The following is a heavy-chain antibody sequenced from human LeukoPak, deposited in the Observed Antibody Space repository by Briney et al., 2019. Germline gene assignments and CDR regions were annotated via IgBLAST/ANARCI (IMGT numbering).Heavy chain of an antibody. V-gene: IGHV3-30*04. CDR1: GFTFSSYA. Sequence: GGSLRLSCAASGFTFSSYAMHWVRQAPGKGLEWVAVISYDGSNKYYADSVKGRFTISRDNSKNTLYLQINSLRAEDTAVYYCARDLRPSYDSSGYPADYWGQGTLVTVSS. CDR3: ARDLRPSYDSSGYPADY. D-gene: IGHD3-22*01. CDR2: ISYDGSNK. J-gene: IGHJ4*02.